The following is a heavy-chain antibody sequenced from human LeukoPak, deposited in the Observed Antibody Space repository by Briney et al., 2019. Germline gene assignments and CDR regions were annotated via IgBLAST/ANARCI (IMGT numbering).Heavy chain of an antibody. CDR2: IQYDATNE. CDR1: GFTFSHFG. V-gene: IGHV3-30*02. J-gene: IGHJ6*02. Sequence: GGSLRLSCAASGFTFSHFGMHWVRQTPGKGLEWVAFIQYDATNEYYADSVKGRFSISRDNSKNTLYLQMNSLRAEDTAVYYCARVLLPLYGMDVWGQGTTVTVSS. D-gene: IGHD3-22*01. CDR3: ARVLLPLYGMDV.